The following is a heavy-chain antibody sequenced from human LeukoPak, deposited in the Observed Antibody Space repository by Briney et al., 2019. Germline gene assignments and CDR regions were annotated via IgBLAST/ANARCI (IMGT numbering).Heavy chain of an antibody. D-gene: IGHD3-3*01. CDR1: GFTFSDHY. Sequence: GGSLRLSCTASGFTFSDHYMDWVRQAPGKGLEWVGRTRDKANSYTTEYAASVKGRFTISRDDSKNSVYLQMNSLRAEDTAVYYCAKDLEWLSYFDYWGQGTLVTVSS. J-gene: IGHJ4*02. CDR2: TRDKANSYTT. V-gene: IGHV3-72*01. CDR3: AKDLEWLSYFDY.